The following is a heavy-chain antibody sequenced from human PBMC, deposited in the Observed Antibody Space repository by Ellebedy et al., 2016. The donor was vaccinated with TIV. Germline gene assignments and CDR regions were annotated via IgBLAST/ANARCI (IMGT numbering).Heavy chain of an antibody. V-gene: IGHV3-30-3*01. CDR2: ISYDGSNK. J-gene: IGHJ6*02. CDR1: GFTFSSYA. Sequence: GESLKISCAASGFTFSSYAMHWVRQAPGKGLEWVAVISYDGSNKHYADSVKGRFTISRDNSKNTLYLQMNSLRVDDTAVYYCTRSEIIVVGNGMDVWGQGTTVTVSS. D-gene: IGHD3-22*01. CDR3: TRSEIIVVGNGMDV.